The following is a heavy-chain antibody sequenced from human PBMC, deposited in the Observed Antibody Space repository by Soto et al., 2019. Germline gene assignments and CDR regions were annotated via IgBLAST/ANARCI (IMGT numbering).Heavy chain of an antibody. J-gene: IGHJ4*02. Sequence: VIQASGKGLEWVGRIRSKANSYATAYAASVKGRFTISRDDSKNTAYLQMNSLKTEDTAVYYCTLGDSSGPDYWVQGTLVTVSS. D-gene: IGHD3-22*01. CDR3: TLGDSSGPDY. V-gene: IGHV3-73*01. CDR2: IRSKANSYAT.